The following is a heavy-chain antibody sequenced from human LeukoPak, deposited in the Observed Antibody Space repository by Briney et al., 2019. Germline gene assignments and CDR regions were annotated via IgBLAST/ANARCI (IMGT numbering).Heavy chain of an antibody. D-gene: IGHD3-10*01. J-gene: IGHJ6*02. CDR1: DYTFTSYG. V-gene: IGHV1-18*01. CDR2: ISAYNGNT. CDR3: ARAHYYGSGSYYSGYYYGMDV. Sequence: ASVKVSCKASDYTFTSYGINWVRQSPGQGLEWMGWISAYNGNTNYAQKLQGRVTMTTDTSTSTAYMELRSLRSDDTAVYYCARAHYYGSGSYYSGYYYGMDVWGQGTTVTVSS.